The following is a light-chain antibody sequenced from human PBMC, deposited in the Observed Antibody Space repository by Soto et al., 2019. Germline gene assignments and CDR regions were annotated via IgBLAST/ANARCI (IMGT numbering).Light chain of an antibody. J-gene: IGKJ5*01. V-gene: IGKV1D-13*01. Sequence: AIQMTQSPSSLSASVGDRVTITCRASQGIRNDLGWYQQKPGKVPRLLIYDASSLESGVPSRFSGSGSGTEFTLTVSSLQSEDIAVYFCQQYNNWPPNFGQGTRLEIK. CDR1: QGIRND. CDR2: DAS. CDR3: QQYNNWPPN.